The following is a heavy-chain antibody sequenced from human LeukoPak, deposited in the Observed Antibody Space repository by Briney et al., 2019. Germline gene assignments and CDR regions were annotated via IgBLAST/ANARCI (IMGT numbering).Heavy chain of an antibody. V-gene: IGHV1-69*04. Sequence: SVKVSCKASRGTFSSYAISWVRQAPGQGLEWMGRIIPILGIANYAQKFQGRVTITADKSTSTAYMELSSLRSEDTAVYYCARDSGLTMIVVAPGYFDYWGQGTLVTVSS. CDR1: RGTFSSYA. CDR3: ARDSGLTMIVVAPGYFDY. D-gene: IGHD3-22*01. CDR2: IIPILGIA. J-gene: IGHJ4*02.